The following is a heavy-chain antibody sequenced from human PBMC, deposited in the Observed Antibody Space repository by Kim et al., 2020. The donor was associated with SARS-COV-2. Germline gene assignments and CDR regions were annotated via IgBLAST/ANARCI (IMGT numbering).Heavy chain of an antibody. CDR1: GFTFSSYA. Sequence: GGSLRLSCAASGFTFSSYAMHWVRQAPGKGLEWVAVISYDGSNKYYADSVKGRFTISRDNSKNTLYLQMNSLRAEDTAVYYCARDGYDFWSGYRYYYYYGMDVWGQGTTVTVSS. D-gene: IGHD3-3*01. CDR2: ISYDGSNK. CDR3: ARDGYDFWSGYRYYYYYGMDV. J-gene: IGHJ6*02. V-gene: IGHV3-30-3*01.